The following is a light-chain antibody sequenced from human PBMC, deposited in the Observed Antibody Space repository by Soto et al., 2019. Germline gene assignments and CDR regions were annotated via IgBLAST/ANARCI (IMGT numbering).Light chain of an antibody. J-gene: IGKJ1*01. CDR2: GAS. CDR3: QHYGYSLWT. V-gene: IGKV3-20*01. Sequence: EIVLTQSPGTLSLSPGERATLSCRASQSLTSNYLAWYQQKPGQAPSLLIYGASSRATGIPDRFSGSGSGTDFTLTISRLEPDDFAVYYCQHYGYSLWTFGQGTRVEIK. CDR1: QSLTSNY.